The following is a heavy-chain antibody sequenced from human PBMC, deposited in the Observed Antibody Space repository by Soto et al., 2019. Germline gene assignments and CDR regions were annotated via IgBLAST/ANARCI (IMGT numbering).Heavy chain of an antibody. CDR3: AREDIVVVTAIQVGMDV. Sequence: ASVKVSCKASGYMFTGYYMHWVRQAPGQGLEWMGWINPDSGGTNYDQKFRGRVTMTRDTSISTAYMELSRLRSDDTAVYYCAREDIVVVTAIQVGMDVWGQGTTVTVSS. V-gene: IGHV1-2*02. J-gene: IGHJ6*02. D-gene: IGHD2-21*02. CDR2: INPDSGGT. CDR1: GYMFTGYY.